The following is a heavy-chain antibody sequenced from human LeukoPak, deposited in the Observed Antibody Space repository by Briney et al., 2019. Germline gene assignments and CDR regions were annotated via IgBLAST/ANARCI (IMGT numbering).Heavy chain of an antibody. CDR2: IYTSGST. D-gene: IGHD6-6*01. J-gene: IGHJ3*02. V-gene: IGHV4-4*07. CDR3: ARHSAHASTNAAFDI. CDR1: GDSITDDY. Sequence: KPSETLSLTCTVSGDSITDDYYTWMREPAGKGLEWIGRIYTSGSTNYNPSLKRRVTISVDTSKNQISLKLSSVTAADTAVYHCARHSAHASTNAAFDIWGQGTMVTVSS.